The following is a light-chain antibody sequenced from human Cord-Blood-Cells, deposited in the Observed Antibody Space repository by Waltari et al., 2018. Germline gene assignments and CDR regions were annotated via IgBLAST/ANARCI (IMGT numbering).Light chain of an antibody. CDR3: SSYTSSSTWV. J-gene: IGLJ3*02. CDR1: SSDVGGYNY. Sequence: QSALTQPASVSGSPGQSITISCTGTSSDVGGYNYVSWYQQHPGKAPKLMIYDVSKRPSGFSNRFSGSKSGNTASLTISALQAEDEADYYCSSYTSSSTWVFGGGTKLTVL. V-gene: IGLV2-14*01. CDR2: DVS.